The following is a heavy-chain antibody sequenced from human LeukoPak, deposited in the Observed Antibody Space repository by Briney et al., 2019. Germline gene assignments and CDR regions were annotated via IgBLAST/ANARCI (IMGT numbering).Heavy chain of an antibody. D-gene: IGHD2-2*01. CDR2: ISYDGSNK. Sequence: GGSLRLSCAASGFTFGSYAMHWVRQAPGKGLEWVAVISYDGSNKYYADSVKGRFTISRDNSKNTLYLQMNSLRAEDTAVYYCARDLLGYCSSTSCYSPDYWGQGTLVTVSS. J-gene: IGHJ4*02. CDR3: ARDLLGYCSSTSCYSPDY. V-gene: IGHV3-30-3*01. CDR1: GFTFGSYA.